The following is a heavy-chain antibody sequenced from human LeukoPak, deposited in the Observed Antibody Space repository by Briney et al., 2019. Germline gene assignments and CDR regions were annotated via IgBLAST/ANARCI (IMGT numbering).Heavy chain of an antibody. CDR3: AKDRYYDYVWGSYRYTCDY. CDR1: GFTVSSNY. V-gene: IGHV3-66*01. CDR2: IYSGGST. J-gene: IGHJ4*02. Sequence: GGSLRLSCAASGFTVSSNYMSWVRQAPGKGLEWVSVIYSGGSTYYADSVKGRFTISRDNSKNTLYLQMNSLRAEDTAVYYCAKDRYYDYVWGSYRYTCDYWGQGTLVTVSS. D-gene: IGHD3-16*02.